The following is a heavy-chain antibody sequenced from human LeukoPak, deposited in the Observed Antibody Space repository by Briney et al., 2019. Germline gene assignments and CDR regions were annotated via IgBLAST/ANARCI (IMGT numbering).Heavy chain of an antibody. J-gene: IGHJ4*02. D-gene: IGHD6-19*01. V-gene: IGHV3-73*01. Sequence: PGGSLKLSCAASGFTFSGSAMHWVRQASGKGLEWVGRIRSKANSYATAYAASVKGRFTISRDDSKNTAYLQMNSLKTEDTAVYYCARDYGVAECYWGQGTLVTVSS. CDR3: ARDYGVAECY. CDR1: GFTFSGSA. CDR2: IRSKANSYAT.